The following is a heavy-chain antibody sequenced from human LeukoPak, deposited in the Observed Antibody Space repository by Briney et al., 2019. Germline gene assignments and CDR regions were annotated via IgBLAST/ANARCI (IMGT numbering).Heavy chain of an antibody. CDR2: IFYSGIT. CDR3: ARDSGSYPHWFAP. V-gene: IGHV4-59*01. D-gene: IGHD1-26*01. Sequence: SETLSLTCTVSGGSISSYYWNWIRQPPGKGLEWIGYIFYSGITNYNPSPKSQVTISVDTSKKQFSLKLTSVTAADTAVYYCARDSGSYPHWFAPWGQGTLVTVSS. J-gene: IGHJ5*02. CDR1: GGSISSYY.